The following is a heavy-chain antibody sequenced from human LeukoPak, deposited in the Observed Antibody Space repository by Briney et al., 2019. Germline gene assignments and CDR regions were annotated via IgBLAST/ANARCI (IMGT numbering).Heavy chain of an antibody. CDR1: GGSFSGYY. Sequence: SETLFLTCAVYGGSFSGYYWSWIRQPPGKGLEWIGEINHSGSTNYNPSLKSRVTISVDTSKNQFSLKLSSVTAADTAVYYCARGGYYYGSGRSRWFDPWGQGTLVTVSS. CDR2: INHSGST. CDR3: ARGGYYYGSGRSRWFDP. J-gene: IGHJ5*02. D-gene: IGHD3-10*01. V-gene: IGHV4-34*01.